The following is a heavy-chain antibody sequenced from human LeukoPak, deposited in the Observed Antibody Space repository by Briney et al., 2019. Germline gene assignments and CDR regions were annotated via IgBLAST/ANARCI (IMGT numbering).Heavy chain of an antibody. CDR1: GYTFTGYY. CDR3: ARGLGGPYYYYYMDV. Sequence: ASVKVSCKASGYTFTGYYMHWVRQAPGQGLEWMGWINPNSGVTKYAQKFQGRVTMTRDTSISTAYMELSRLRSDDTAVYYCARGLGGPYYYYYMDVWGKGTTVTVSS. V-gene: IGHV1-2*02. CDR2: INPNSGVT. D-gene: IGHD4-23*01. J-gene: IGHJ6*03.